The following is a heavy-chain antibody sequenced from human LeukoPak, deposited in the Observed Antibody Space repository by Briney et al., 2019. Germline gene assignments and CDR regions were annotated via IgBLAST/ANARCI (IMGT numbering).Heavy chain of an antibody. Sequence: GGSLRLSCAVSGFTFSSHWMTWVRQAPGRGPKCVANINKDGSKKYYVDSVKGRFTISRDNAKNSLYLQMNSLRAEDTAVYYCARDVWQQLIDWGQGTLVTVSS. CDR1: GFTFSSHW. CDR2: INKDGSKK. J-gene: IGHJ4*02. D-gene: IGHD6-13*01. V-gene: IGHV3-7*01. CDR3: ARDVWQQLID.